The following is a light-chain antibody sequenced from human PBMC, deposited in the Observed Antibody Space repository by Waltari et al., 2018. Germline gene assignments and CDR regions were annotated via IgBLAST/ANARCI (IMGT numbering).Light chain of an antibody. V-gene: IGLV1-51*01. CDR1: TSNIGNYY. Sequence: QSVFTQPPSVSAAPGQKVTISCSGATSNIGNYYVSWYQHLPGAAPKPLIYDNDKRPSGIPHRFSAARSGTSATLGITGRQSGDEADYYCATWDNSLTDVVFGGGTKLTVL. CDR2: DND. J-gene: IGLJ2*01. CDR3: ATWDNSLTDVV.